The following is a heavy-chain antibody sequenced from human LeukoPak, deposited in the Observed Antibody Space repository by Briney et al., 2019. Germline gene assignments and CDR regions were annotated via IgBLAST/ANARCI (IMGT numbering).Heavy chain of an antibody. V-gene: IGHV1-69*05. CDR3: ARAVYYHDSSGYYDLECWFDP. D-gene: IGHD3-22*01. CDR1: GGTFSSYA. Sequence: GASVKVSCKASGGTFSSYAISWVRQAPGQGLEWMGGIIPIFGTANYAQKFQGRVTITTDESTSTAYVELSSLRSEDTAVYYCARAVYYHDSSGYYDLECWFDPWGQGTLVTVSS. J-gene: IGHJ5*02. CDR2: IIPIFGTA.